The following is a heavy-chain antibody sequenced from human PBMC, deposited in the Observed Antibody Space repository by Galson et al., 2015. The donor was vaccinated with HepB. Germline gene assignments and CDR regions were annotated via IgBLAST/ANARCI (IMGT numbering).Heavy chain of an antibody. CDR2: IDPSNAAT. D-gene: IGHD3/OR15-3a*01. Sequence: SVKVSCKASGYIFATYFLHWVRQAPGQGLEYVGMIDPSNAATNFAQRFQGRVTMTRDTSTSTVYMDLSGLTSEDTAVYYCAREATGTLYFDYWGQGTLVTVSS. CDR1: GYIFATYF. J-gene: IGHJ4*02. V-gene: IGHV1-46*03. CDR3: AREATGTLYFDY.